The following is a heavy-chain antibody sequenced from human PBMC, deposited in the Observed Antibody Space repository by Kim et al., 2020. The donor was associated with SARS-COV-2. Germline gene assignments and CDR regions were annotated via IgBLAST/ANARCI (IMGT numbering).Heavy chain of an antibody. D-gene: IGHD6-19*01. V-gene: IGHV5-10-1*01. Sequence: YTNYSQSSQGHVTISADKSISTAYLQWSSLKASDTAMYYCARGRAVDDYWGQGTLVTVSS. CDR2: YT. CDR3: ARGRAVDDY. J-gene: IGHJ4*02.